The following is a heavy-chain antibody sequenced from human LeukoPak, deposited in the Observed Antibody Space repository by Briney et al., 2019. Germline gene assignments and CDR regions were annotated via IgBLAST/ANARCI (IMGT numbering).Heavy chain of an antibody. D-gene: IGHD3-10*01. CDR2: INHSGSA. Sequence: SSETLSLTCAVYDGSFSGYYCSWIRQPPGKGLEWIGEINHSGSANYNPSLKSRVTILLDTSKNQFSLNLSSVTAADTAVYYCARVSLWFGELSYMDVWGKGTTVTISS. J-gene: IGHJ6*03. CDR1: DGSFSGYY. V-gene: IGHV4-34*01. CDR3: ARVSLWFGELSYMDV.